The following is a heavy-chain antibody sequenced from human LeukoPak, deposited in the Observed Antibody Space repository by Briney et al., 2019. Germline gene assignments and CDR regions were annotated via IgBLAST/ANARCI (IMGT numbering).Heavy chain of an antibody. V-gene: IGHV3-30-3*01. CDR2: ISYDGSNK. J-gene: IGHJ4*02. Sequence: GGSLRLSCAASGFTFSSYAMSWVRQAPGKGLEWVAVISYDGSNKYYADSVKGRFTISRDNSKNTLYLQMNSLRAEDTAVYYCASPPATNLDYWGQGTLVTVSS. CDR1: GFTFSSYA. CDR3: ASPPATNLDY. D-gene: IGHD2-15*01.